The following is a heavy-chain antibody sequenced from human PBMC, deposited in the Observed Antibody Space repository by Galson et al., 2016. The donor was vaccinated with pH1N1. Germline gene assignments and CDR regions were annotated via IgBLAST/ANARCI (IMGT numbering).Heavy chain of an antibody. J-gene: IGHJ4*02. Sequence: SVKVSCKASGYTFTTSYIHWVRQAPGEGLEWIGVIDPSGGGTTYAQKFQARVTMTRDTSTSTVYLDLNRLNSEDTSVYYCTRDLGRRREFWGQGTLVTVSS. CDR3: TRDLGRRREF. CDR1: GYTFTTSY. D-gene: IGHD1-26*01. CDR2: IDPSGGGT. V-gene: IGHV1-46*01.